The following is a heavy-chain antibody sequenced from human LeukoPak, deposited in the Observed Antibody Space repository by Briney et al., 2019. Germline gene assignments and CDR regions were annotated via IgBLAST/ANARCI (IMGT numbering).Heavy chain of an antibody. CDR1: GYTFTDYY. CDR2: INSNSGDT. CDR3: ASGRRGGCGLDV. D-gene: IGHD3-16*01. J-gene: IGHJ6*02. Sequence: ASVKVSCKASGYTFTDYYIHWVRQAPGQGLEWMGWINSNSGDTKYPQTFQGRVTMTRDTSISTFYMDLMGLTSDDTAVYYCASGRRGGCGLDVWDQGTTVTVSS. V-gene: IGHV1-2*02.